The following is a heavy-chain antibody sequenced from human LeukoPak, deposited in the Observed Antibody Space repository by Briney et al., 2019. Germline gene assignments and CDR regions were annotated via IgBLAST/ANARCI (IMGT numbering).Heavy chain of an antibody. D-gene: IGHD6-6*01. CDR1: GGSISSLY. CDR2: IYYTGST. V-gene: IGHV4-59*08. J-gene: IGHJ4*02. CDR3: ARHRASSSSSPFDY. Sequence: PSETLSLTCSVSGGSISSLYWSWIRQPPGKGLEWIGYIYYTGSTNYNPSLKSRVTMFVDMSKNQFSLRLSSVTAADTAVYYCARHRASSSSSPFDYWGQGTLVTVSS.